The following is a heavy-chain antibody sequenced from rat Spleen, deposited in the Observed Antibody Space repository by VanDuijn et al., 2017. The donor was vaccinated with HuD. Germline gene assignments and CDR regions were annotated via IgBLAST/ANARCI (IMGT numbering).Heavy chain of an antibody. CDR1: GFTFSDYD. V-gene: IGHV5-20*01. CDR3: IIDRRYYDDSYVMDA. Sequence: EVQLVESDGGLVQPGRSLKLSCSVSGFTFSDYDMAWVRQAPTKGLEWVASISNDGGGTYYRDSVKGRFTISRDNAKSSLYLQMDSLRSEDTATYYCIIDRRYYDDSYVMDAWGQGTSVTVSS. D-gene: IGHD1-12*02. J-gene: IGHJ4*01. CDR2: ISNDGGGT.